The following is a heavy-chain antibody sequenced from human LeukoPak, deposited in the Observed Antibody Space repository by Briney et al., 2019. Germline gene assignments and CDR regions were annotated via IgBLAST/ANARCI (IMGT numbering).Heavy chain of an antibody. Sequence: SETLSLTCTVSGGSISSYYWSWIRQPPGKGLEWIGYIYYSGSTNYNPSLKSRVTISVDTSKNQFSLKLSSVTAADTAVYYCAREVRGVFNWFDPWGQGTLVTVSS. D-gene: IGHD3-10*01. J-gene: IGHJ5*02. V-gene: IGHV4-59*01. CDR1: GGSISSYY. CDR2: IYYSGST. CDR3: AREVRGVFNWFDP.